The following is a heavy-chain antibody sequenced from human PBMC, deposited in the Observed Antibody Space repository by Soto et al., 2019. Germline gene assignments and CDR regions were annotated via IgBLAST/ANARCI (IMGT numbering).Heavy chain of an antibody. D-gene: IGHD1-1*01. CDR1: EFSFSHHY. CDR2: SRNRVNNLST. V-gene: IGHV3-72*01. CDR3: PTAPRGYFGPSAP. J-gene: IGHJ5*02. Sequence: GGSLRLSCTVSADSEFSFSHHYMDWVRQAPRKGLEWVGRSRNRVNNLSTAYAASVQGRVTISRDESKNAVYLQMHSLKTDDTAVYYCPTAPRGYFGPSAPWGQGTLVTVSS.